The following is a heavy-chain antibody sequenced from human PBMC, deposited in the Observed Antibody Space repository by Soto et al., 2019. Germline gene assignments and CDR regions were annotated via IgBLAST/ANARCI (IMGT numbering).Heavy chain of an antibody. J-gene: IGHJ4*02. CDR1: GGTSSSYA. Sequence: SVKVSCKASGGTSSSYAISWVRQAPGQGLEWMGGIIPIFGTANYAQKFQGRVTITADESTSTAYMELSSLRSEDTAVYYCARDRGYSYGATYYYDSSGYTLPYYFDYWGQGTLVTVSS. CDR3: ARDRGYSYGATYYYDSSGYTLPYYFDY. CDR2: IIPIFGTA. D-gene: IGHD3-22*01. V-gene: IGHV1-69*13.